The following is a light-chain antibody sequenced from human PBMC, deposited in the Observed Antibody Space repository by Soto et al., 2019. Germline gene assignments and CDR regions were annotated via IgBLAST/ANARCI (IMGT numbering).Light chain of an antibody. CDR1: SSDVGGYNY. V-gene: IGLV2-14*01. Sequence: QPVLTPPSSVSGSPAQSIAFSCTGTSSDVGGYNYVSWYQQHPGKAPKFMIYDVSNRPSGVSNRFSGSKSGNTASLTISGLQAEDEADYYCCSYTTSNTRQIVFGTGTKVTVL. CDR3: CSYTTSNTRQIV. J-gene: IGLJ1*01. CDR2: DVS.